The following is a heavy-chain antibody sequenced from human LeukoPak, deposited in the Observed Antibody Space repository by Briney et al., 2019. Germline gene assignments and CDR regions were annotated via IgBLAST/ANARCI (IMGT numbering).Heavy chain of an antibody. CDR2: ISSSSSTI. CDR3: ARGPSGGNNLWMDY. D-gene: IGHD2-21*01. V-gene: IGHV3-48*04. CDR1: GFTFSSYN. J-gene: IGHJ4*02. Sequence: GGSLRLSCAASGFTFSSYNMNWVRQAPGKGLEWISYISSSSSTIYYADSVKGRFTISRDNAKDSLYLQMNSLRAEDTALYYCARGPSGGNNLWMDYWGQGTLVTVSP.